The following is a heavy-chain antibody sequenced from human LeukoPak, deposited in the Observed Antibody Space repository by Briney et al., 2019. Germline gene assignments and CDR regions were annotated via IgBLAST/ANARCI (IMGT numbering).Heavy chain of an antibody. CDR3: ATLRGMATTLDY. D-gene: IGHD5-24*01. CDR1: GFTFSSYS. J-gene: IGHJ4*02. CDR2: ISISTSSI. Sequence: GGSLRLSCVGSGFTFSSYSMSWVRQAPGKGLEWVSYISISTSSIDYADSVRGRFTISRDNSKNTLYLQMNSLRAEDTAVYYCATLRGMATTLDYWGQGTLVTVSS. V-gene: IGHV3-48*01.